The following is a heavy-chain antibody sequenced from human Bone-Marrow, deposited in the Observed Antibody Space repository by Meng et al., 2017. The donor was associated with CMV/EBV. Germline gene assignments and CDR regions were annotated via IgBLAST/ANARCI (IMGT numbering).Heavy chain of an antibody. CDR1: GGSFSGYY. V-gene: IGHV4-34*01. CDR2: INHSGST. J-gene: IGHJ6*02. D-gene: IGHD1-20*01. Sequence: SETLSLTCAVYGGSFSGYYWSWIRQPPGKGLEWIGEINHSGSTNYNPSLKSRVTISVDTSKNQFSLKLSPVTAADTAVYYCARERYNWNYHLGMDVWGQGTTVTVSS. CDR3: ARERYNWNYHLGMDV.